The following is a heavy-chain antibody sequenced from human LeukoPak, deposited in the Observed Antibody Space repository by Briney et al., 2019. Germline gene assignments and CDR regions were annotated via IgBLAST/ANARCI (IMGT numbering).Heavy chain of an antibody. CDR2: IYDSGXT. CDR3: XXXXXXXXXXXXXXXXNXXXXFDY. CDR1: GASXSGSGYY. J-gene: IGHJ4*02. Sequence: SGASXSGSGYYWGWIRQPPGKGLEWIGNIYDSGXTYYNASLQSRVTISIDTSKKQYYLKVNSVTAEDTAMYXXXXXXXXXXXXXXXXXXNXXXXFDYWGXGXLVTVSS. V-gene: IGHV4-39*07.